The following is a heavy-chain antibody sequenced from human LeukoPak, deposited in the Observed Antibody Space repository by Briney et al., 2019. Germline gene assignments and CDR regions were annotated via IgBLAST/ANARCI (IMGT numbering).Heavy chain of an antibody. CDR3: ARGGHGYSSGWDNYFDY. D-gene: IGHD6-19*01. Sequence: SETLSLTCTVSGGSISIYHGIWIRQPPGKGLEWIGYIFYSGSTNYNPSLNSRVTISVDTSKNQFSLKLSSLTAADTAVYYCARGGHGYSSGWDNYFDYWGQGTLVTVSS. V-gene: IGHV4-59*01. CDR2: IFYSGST. J-gene: IGHJ4*02. CDR1: GGSISIYH.